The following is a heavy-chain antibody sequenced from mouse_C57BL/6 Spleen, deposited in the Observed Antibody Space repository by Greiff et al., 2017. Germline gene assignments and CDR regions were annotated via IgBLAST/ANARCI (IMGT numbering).Heavy chain of an antibody. CDR3: VSAGTCAMDD. V-gene: IGHV10-3*01. CDR2: IRSKSSNYAT. J-gene: IGHJ4*01. Sequence: EVMLVESGGGLVQPKGSLKLSCAASGFTFNTYAMHWVRQAPGKGLEWVARIRSKSSNYATYYADSVKDRFTNTRDDTQSMLYLQMNNLKTEDTARECCVSAGTCAMDDWGQGTSVTVSS. D-gene: IGHD3-3*01. CDR1: GFTFNTYA.